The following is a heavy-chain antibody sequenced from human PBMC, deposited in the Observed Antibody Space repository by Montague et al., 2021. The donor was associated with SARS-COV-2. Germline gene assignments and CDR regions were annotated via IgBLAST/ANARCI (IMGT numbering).Heavy chain of an antibody. J-gene: IGHJ6*02. D-gene: IGHD2-21*01. CDR2: IHYSGST. V-gene: IGHV4-59*12. CDR1: GGSISNYY. Sequence: SETLSLTCTVSGGSISNYYWSWIRQPPGRGLEWIGYIHYSGSTDXNPSLKSRVTMSLDTSKNQFSLKLTSVTAADTAVYYCARGGDYSNYGMDVWGPGTTVTVSS. CDR3: ARGGDYSNYGMDV.